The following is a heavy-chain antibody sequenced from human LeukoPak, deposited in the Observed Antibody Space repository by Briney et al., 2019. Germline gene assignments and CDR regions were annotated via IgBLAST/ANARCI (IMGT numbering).Heavy chain of an antibody. J-gene: IGHJ6*02. CDR1: GFTFSSYS. CDR3: ARDRGSIFGYGMDV. CDR2: ISSSSSYI. D-gene: IGHD3-3*01. Sequence: GGSLRLSRAASGFTFSSYSMNWVRQAPGKGLEWVSSISSSSSYIYYADSVKGRFTISRDNAKNSLYLQMNSLRAEDTAVYYCARDRGSIFGYGMDVWGQGTTVTVSS. V-gene: IGHV3-21*01.